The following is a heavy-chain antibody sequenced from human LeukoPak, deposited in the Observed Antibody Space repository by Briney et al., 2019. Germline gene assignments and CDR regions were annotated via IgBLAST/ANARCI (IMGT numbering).Heavy chain of an antibody. Sequence: GRSLRLSCAASGFTFSSYAMHWVRQAPGKGLEWVAVISYDGSNKYYADSVKGRFTISRDNSKNTLYLQMNSLRAEDTAVYYCARDPRPSYYYYYMDVWGKGTTVTVSS. CDR1: GFTFSSYA. V-gene: IGHV3-30*04. J-gene: IGHJ6*03. CDR2: ISYDGSNK. CDR3: ARDPRPSYYYYYMDV.